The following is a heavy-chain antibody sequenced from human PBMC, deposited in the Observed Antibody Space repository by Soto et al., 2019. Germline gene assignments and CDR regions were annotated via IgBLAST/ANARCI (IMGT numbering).Heavy chain of an antibody. V-gene: IGHV3-21*06. CDR1: GFTFTRYS. CDR3: ARESEDLTPNFDY. CDR2: ISSTTNYI. J-gene: IGHJ4*02. Sequence: GSLRLSCAASGFTFTRYSMNWVRQAPGKGLEWVSSISSTTNYIYYGDSMKGRFTIPRDNAKNSLYLEMNSLRAEDTAVYYCARESEDLTPNFDYWGQGTLVTVSS.